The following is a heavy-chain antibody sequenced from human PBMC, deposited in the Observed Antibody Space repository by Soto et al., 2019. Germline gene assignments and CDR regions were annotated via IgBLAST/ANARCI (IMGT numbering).Heavy chain of an antibody. D-gene: IGHD1-26*01. Sequence: QLQLQESGSGLVKPSQTLSLTCAVSGGSISSGGYSWSWIRQPPGKGLEWIGYIYHSGSTYYNPSLKRRVPIAVDRSTNQFPLQLRSVTAADTAVYSCARQRGMGAPLYYFSYWGQGTLVTVSS. J-gene: IGHJ4*02. V-gene: IGHV4-30-2*01. CDR3: ARQRGMGAPLYYFSY. CDR1: GGSISSGGYS. CDR2: IYHSGST.